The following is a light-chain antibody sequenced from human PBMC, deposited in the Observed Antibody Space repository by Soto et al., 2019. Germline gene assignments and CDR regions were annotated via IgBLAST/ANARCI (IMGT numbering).Light chain of an antibody. Sequence: EIVLTHSPGTLSLSPWERATLSCRASQSVSSSWLAWYQQKPGQAPRLLIYGASSRATGIPDRFSGSGSGTDFTLTISRLEPEDFAVYYCQQYGSSLITFGQGTRLEIK. CDR2: GAS. J-gene: IGKJ5*01. CDR1: QSVSSSW. V-gene: IGKV3-20*01. CDR3: QQYGSSLIT.